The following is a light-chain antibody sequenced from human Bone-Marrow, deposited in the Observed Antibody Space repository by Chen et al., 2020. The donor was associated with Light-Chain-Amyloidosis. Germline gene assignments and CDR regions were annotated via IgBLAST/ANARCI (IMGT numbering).Light chain of an antibody. V-gene: IGKV1-27*01. J-gene: IGKJ3*01. CDR3: QKYDTAPFT. Sequence: IQLTQSPSSLSASEGDRVTITCRASQDIASYLAWYQQKPGKAPKLLIHAASTLHSGVPSRFSGSGSGTDFSLTISSLQSEDVATYFCQKYDTAPFTFGPGTKVELK. CDR2: AAS. CDR1: QDIASY.